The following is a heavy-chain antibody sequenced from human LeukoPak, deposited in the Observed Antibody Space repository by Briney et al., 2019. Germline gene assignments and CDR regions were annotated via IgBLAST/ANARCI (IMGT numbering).Heavy chain of an antibody. CDR2: ISSSSSYI. J-gene: IGHJ4*02. CDR1: GFTFSSYS. D-gene: IGHD3-22*01. Sequence: PGGSLRLSCAASGFTFSSYSMNWVRQAPGEGLEWVSSISSSSSYIYYADSVKGRFTISRDNAKNSLYLQMNSLRAEDTAVYYCARVFWYYDSSGYYSPLPGDYWGQGTLVTVSS. CDR3: ARVFWYYDSSGYYSPLPGDY. V-gene: IGHV3-21*01.